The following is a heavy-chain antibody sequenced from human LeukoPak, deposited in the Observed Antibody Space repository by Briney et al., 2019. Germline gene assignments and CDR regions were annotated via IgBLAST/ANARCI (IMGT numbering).Heavy chain of an antibody. J-gene: IGHJ5*02. CDR1: RCTFSSYW. Sequence: GGSLRPSCAASRCTFSSYWVSWVSQAPGKGLEWVANIKQDGSEKYYVDSVKGRFTISRDNAKNSLYLQMNSLRAEDTAVYYCARGAAAAGSWFDPWGQGTLVTVSS. CDR2: IKQDGSEK. V-gene: IGHV3-7*01. D-gene: IGHD6-13*01. CDR3: ARGAAAAGSWFDP.